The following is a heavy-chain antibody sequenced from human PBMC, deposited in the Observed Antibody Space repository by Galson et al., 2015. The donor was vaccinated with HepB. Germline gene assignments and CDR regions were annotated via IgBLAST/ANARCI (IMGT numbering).Heavy chain of an antibody. Sequence: CAISGDSVSSNSAAWNWIRQSPSRGLEWLGRTYYRSKWYNDYAVSVKSRITINPDTSKNQFSLQLNSVTPEDTAVYYCARDKTEMTKQRGWFDPWGQGTLVTVSS. J-gene: IGHJ5*02. CDR2: TYYRSKWYN. CDR1: GDSVSSNSAA. CDR3: ARDKTEMTKQRGWFDP. V-gene: IGHV6-1*01. D-gene: IGHD1/OR15-1a*01.